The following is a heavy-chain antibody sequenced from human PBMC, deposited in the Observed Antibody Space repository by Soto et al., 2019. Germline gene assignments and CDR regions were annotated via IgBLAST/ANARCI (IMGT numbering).Heavy chain of an antibody. CDR1: GGSISSDNYY. V-gene: IGHV4-31*03. J-gene: IGHJ3*02. D-gene: IGHD4-17*01. Sequence: QVQLQESGPGLVKPSQTLSLTCTVSGGSISSDNYYWSWIRQHPGKGLEWIGYIYYSGSTYYNPSLTSRVTISVDTANTQVSLKLNSVTAADTAVYYCAIDVQRSFDIWGQGTMVTVSS. CDR2: IYYSGST. CDR3: AIDVQRSFDI.